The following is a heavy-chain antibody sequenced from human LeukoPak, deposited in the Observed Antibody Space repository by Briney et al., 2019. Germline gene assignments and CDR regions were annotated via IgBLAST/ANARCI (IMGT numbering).Heavy chain of an antibody. Sequence: PGGSLRLSCAASGFPFSSYNMYWVRQAPGKGLEWVAVISYDGSNKYYADSVKGRFTISRDNSKNTLYLQMNSLRAEDTAVYYCARDLNQGPAYDSSGGDYWGQGTLVTVSS. CDR3: ARDLNQGPAYDSSGGDY. CDR1: GFPFSSYN. D-gene: IGHD3-22*01. V-gene: IGHV3-30-3*01. CDR2: ISYDGSNK. J-gene: IGHJ4*02.